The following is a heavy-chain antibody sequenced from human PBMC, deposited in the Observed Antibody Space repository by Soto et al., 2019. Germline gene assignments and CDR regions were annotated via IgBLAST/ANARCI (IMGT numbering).Heavy chain of an antibody. V-gene: IGHV4-61*01. CDR1: GGSVSSGSYY. J-gene: IGHJ4*02. CDR3: ARVIVGAPALIDY. Sequence: QVQLQESGPGLVKPSETLSLTCTVSGGSVSSGSYYWSWIRQPPGKGLEWIGYIYYSGSTNYNPYLKSRVTLSVDTSMNQFSLKLSSVTAADTAVYYCARVIVGAPALIDYWGQGTLVTVSS. D-gene: IGHD1-26*01. CDR2: IYYSGST.